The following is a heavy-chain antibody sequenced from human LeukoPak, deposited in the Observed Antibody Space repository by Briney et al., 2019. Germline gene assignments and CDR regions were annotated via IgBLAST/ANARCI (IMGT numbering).Heavy chain of an antibody. V-gene: IGHV7-4-1*02. J-gene: IGHJ6*03. CDR3: ARGQSSYYYYMDV. CDR1: GYTFTSYA. Sequence: ASVKVSCKASGYTFTSYAMNWVRQAPGQGLEWMGWINTNTGNPTYAQGFTGRFVFSLDTSVSAAYLQISSLKAEDTAVYYCARGQSSYYYYMDVWGKGTTVTVSS. CDR2: INTNTGNP. D-gene: IGHD3-10*01.